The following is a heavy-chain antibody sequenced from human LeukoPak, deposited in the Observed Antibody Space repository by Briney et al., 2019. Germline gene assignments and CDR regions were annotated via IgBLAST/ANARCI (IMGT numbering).Heavy chain of an antibody. V-gene: IGHV4-59*01. D-gene: IGHD1-26*01. CDR3: ARGRLYSGSYFGWFDP. CDR2: IYYGGST. J-gene: IGHJ5*02. CDR1: GGSISSYY. Sequence: SETLSLTCTVSGGSISSYYWSWIRQPPGKGLEWIGYIYYGGSTNYNPSLKSRVTISVDTSKNQFSLKLSSVTAADTAVYYCARGRLYSGSYFGWFDPWGQGTLVTVSS.